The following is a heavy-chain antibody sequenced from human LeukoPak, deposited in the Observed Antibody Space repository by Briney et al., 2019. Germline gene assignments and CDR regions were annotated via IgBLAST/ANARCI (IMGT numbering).Heavy chain of an antibody. J-gene: IGHJ4*02. Sequence: PGGSLRLSCAASGFTFSDYYMSWIRQAPGKGLEWVSYISSSGSTIYYADSVKGRFTISRDNAKNSLYLQMNSLRAEDTAVYYCAKDYVDIVATEPRGGVDFFDYWGQGTLVTVSS. V-gene: IGHV3-11*01. D-gene: IGHD5-12*01. CDR3: AKDYVDIVATEPRGGVDFFDY. CDR2: ISSSGSTI. CDR1: GFTFSDYY.